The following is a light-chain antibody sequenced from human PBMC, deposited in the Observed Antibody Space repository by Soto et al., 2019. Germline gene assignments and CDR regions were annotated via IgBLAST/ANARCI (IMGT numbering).Light chain of an antibody. Sequence: QSALTHPASLSGSPGQSITISCTGTSSDVGGYNYVSWYQQHPGKAPKLMIYDVSNRPSGVSNRFSGSKSGNTASLTISGLQAEDEADYYCSSYTSSSTPLYVFGTGTKVTVL. CDR1: SSDVGGYNY. CDR3: SSYTSSSTPLYV. J-gene: IGLJ1*01. CDR2: DVS. V-gene: IGLV2-14*01.